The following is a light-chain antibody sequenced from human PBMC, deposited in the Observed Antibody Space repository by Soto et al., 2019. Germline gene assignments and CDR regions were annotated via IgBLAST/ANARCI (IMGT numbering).Light chain of an antibody. CDR1: SSNIGSNY. J-gene: IGLJ2*01. V-gene: IGLV1-47*01. CDR2: RAD. CDR3: AAWDDIVSGLV. Sequence: QSALTQSPSASGTPGQTVTISCSGRSSNIGSNYVYWYHRLPGTAPRLVMYRADQRPSGVSDRFSGSKSGTSASLAISGLRSEDEGDYYCAAWDDIVSGLVFGGGTKLTVL.